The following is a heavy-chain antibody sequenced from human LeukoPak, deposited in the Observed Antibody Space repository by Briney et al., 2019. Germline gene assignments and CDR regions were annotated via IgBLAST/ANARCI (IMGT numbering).Heavy chain of an antibody. CDR1: GGSISSGGYY. J-gene: IGHJ6*02. CDR2: IYYSGST. D-gene: IGHD2-2*01. Sequence: PSETLSLTCTVSGGSISSGGYYWSWIRQHPGKGLEWIGYIYYSGSTYYNPSLKSRVTISVDTSKNQFSLKLSSVTAADTAVYYCARAKCSSTSCYGPYYYYGMDVWGQGTTVTVSS. V-gene: IGHV4-31*03. CDR3: ARAKCSSTSCYGPYYYYGMDV.